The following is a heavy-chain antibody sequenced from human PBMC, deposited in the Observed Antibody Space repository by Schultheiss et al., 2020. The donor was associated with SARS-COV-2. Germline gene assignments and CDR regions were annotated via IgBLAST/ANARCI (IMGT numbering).Heavy chain of an antibody. D-gene: IGHD4-17*01. Sequence: GGSLRLSCAASGFAFSSYAMHWVRQAPGKGLECLAVISYDGSNKYYADSVKGRFTISRDNSKNTLYLQMNSLRAEDTAVYYCARDGMAVTKIWYFDLWGRGTLVTVSS. CDR3: ARDGMAVTKIWYFDL. V-gene: IGHV3-30*03. CDR1: GFAFSSYA. J-gene: IGHJ2*01. CDR2: ISYDGSNK.